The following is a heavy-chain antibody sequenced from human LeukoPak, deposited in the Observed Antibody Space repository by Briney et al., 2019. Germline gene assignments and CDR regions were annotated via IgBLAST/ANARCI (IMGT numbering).Heavy chain of an antibody. D-gene: IGHD6-19*01. V-gene: IGHV4-39*01. J-gene: IGHJ4*02. CDR3: ARHMYSGAWYYFDY. Sequence: SETLSLTCTVSGGSISSSTYFWGWIRQPPGKGLDWIGSIYYSGSSYYNPSLKSRVTISVDTSKSQFSLKLSSVTAADTAVYYCARHMYSGAWYYFDYWGQGALVTVSS. CDR1: GGSISSSTYF. CDR2: IYYSGSS.